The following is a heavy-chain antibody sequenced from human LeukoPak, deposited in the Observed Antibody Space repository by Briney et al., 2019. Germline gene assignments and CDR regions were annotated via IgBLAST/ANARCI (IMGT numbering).Heavy chain of an antibody. V-gene: IGHV4-39*07. J-gene: IGHJ3*02. CDR3: ARRELIVVVPAASGAFDI. CDR2: IYYSGST. CDR1: GGSISSSSYY. Sequence: PAETLSLTCTVWGGSISSSSYYWGWIRQPPGKGLEWVGSIYYSGSTYYNPSLKSRVTISVDKSKNQFSLKLSSVTAADTAVYYCARRELIVVVPAASGAFDIWGQGTMVTVSS. D-gene: IGHD2-2*01.